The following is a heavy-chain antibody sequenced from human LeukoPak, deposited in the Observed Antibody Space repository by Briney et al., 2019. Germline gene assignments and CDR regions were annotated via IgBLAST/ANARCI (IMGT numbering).Heavy chain of an antibody. Sequence: ASVKVSCKASGYTFTTYYIHWVRQAPGQGLEWMGIINPTGGSTSYAQKFQGRVTMTRDTSTSTVYMELSSLRSEDTAMYYCAVRSGSYGYYFDYWGQGTPVTVSS. CDR3: AVRSGSYGYYFDY. J-gene: IGHJ4*02. CDR2: INPTGGST. CDR1: GYTFTTYY. D-gene: IGHD1-26*01. V-gene: IGHV1-46*01.